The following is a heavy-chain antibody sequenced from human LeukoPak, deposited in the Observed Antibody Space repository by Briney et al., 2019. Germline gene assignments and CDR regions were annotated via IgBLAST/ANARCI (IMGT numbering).Heavy chain of an antibody. V-gene: IGHV4-59*01. CDR2: IYYSGST. Sequence: PSETLSLTCTVSGGSIRSYYWSWIRQPPGKALEWIGYIYYSGSTNYNPSLKSRVTISVDTSKNQFSLKLSSVTAADTAVYFCARVGYSFGYGDFDYWGQGTLVTVSS. J-gene: IGHJ4*02. CDR1: GGSIRSYY. D-gene: IGHD5-18*01. CDR3: ARVGYSFGYGDFDY.